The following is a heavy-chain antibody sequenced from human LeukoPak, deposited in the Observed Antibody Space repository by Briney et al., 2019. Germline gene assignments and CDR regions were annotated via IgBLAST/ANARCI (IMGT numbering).Heavy chain of an antibody. J-gene: IGHJ6*03. V-gene: IGHV3-9*01. CDR3: AKVAYYYGSGSYGDYYYYMDV. Sequence: PGWSLRLSCAASGFTFDDYAMHWVRQAPGKGLEWVSGISWNSGSIGYADSVKGRFTISRDNAKNSLYLQMNSLRAEDTALYYCAKVAYYYGSGSYGDYYYYMDVWGKGTTVTVSS. CDR1: GFTFDDYA. CDR2: ISWNSGSI. D-gene: IGHD3-10*01.